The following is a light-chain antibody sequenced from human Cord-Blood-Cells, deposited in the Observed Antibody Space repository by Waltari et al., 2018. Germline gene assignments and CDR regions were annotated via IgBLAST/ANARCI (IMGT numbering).Light chain of an antibody. CDR2: GAS. V-gene: IGKV3-15*01. J-gene: IGKJ2*01. CDR3: QQYNNLPRT. Sequence: EIVMTQSPATLSVSPGESATLSCSASQRVSSNYAWYQQKPGQAPRLLIYGASTRATGIPARFSGSGYGTEFTLTISSLQSEDFAVYYCQQYNNLPRTFGQGTKLEIK. CDR1: QRVSSN.